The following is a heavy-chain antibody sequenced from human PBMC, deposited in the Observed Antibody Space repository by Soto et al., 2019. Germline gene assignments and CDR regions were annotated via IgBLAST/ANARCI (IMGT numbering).Heavy chain of an antibody. CDR2: ISAHNGNT. CDR1: GYIFTTYG. CDR3: ARGRYGDY. Sequence: QVHLVQSGAEVKKPGASVKVSCKGSGYIFTTYGITWVRQAPGQGLEWMGWISAHNGNTNYAQKRQGRVTVTRDTSTSTAYMELMNLRSDDTAVYYCARGRYGDYWGQGALVTVSS. J-gene: IGHJ4*02. V-gene: IGHV1-18*01. D-gene: IGHD1-1*01.